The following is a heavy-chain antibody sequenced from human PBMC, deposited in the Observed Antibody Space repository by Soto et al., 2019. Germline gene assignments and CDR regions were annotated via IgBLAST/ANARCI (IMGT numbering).Heavy chain of an antibody. CDR3: ARVGRTRPLSVPASLDYYYYGMDV. CDR2: IDWDDDK. V-gene: IGHV2-70*01. D-gene: IGHD2-15*01. CDR1: GFSLSTSGMC. J-gene: IGHJ6*02. Sequence: SGPTLVNPTQTLTLTCTFSGFSLSTSGMCVSWIRQPPGKALEWLALIDWDDDKYYSTSLRTRLTISKDTSKNQVVLTMTNLDPVDTATYYCARVGRTRPLSVPASLDYYYYGMDVWGQGTTVTVSS.